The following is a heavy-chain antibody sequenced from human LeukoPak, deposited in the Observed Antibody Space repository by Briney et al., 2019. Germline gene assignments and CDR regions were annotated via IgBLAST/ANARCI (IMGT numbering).Heavy chain of an antibody. CDR1: GFTFSSSE. D-gene: IGHD6-19*01. V-gene: IGHV3-15*01. CDR2: IKSKTDGGTT. CDR3: TTFESLVTVAGQDY. J-gene: IGHJ4*02. Sequence: GGSLRLSCAASGFTFSSSEMNWVRQAPGKGLEWVGRIKSKTDGGTTAYAAPVKGRFTVSRDDSTNTLYLQMNRLKTEDTAVYYCTTFESLVTVAGQDYWGQGTPVTVSS.